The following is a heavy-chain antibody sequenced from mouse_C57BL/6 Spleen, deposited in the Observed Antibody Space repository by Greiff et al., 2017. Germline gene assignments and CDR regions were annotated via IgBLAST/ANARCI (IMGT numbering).Heavy chain of an antibody. V-gene: IGHV1-4*01. CDR3: ASPIYYDYDVFAY. J-gene: IGHJ3*01. D-gene: IGHD2-4*01. CDR2: INPSSGYT. Sequence: VQLQQSGAELARPGDSVKMSCKASGYTFTSYTMHWVKQRPGKGLEWIGYINPSSGYTKYNQKFKDKATLTADKSSSTAYMQLSSLTSEDSAVYYCASPIYYDYDVFAYWGQGTLVTVSA. CDR1: GYTFTSYT.